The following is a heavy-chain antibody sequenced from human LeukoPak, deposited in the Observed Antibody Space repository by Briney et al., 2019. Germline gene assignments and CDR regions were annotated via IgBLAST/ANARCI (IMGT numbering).Heavy chain of an antibody. CDR1: GGSISSGSYY. D-gene: IGHD1-26*01. CDR3: ARGHARQKQGDDRWELLLLDFDY. V-gene: IGHV4-61*02. J-gene: IGHJ4*02. CDR2: IYTSGST. Sequence: PSETLSLTCTVSGGSISSGSYYWSWIRQPAGKGLEWIGRIYTSGSTNYNPSLKSRVTISVDTSKNQFSLKLSSVTTADTAVYYCARGHARQKQGDDRWELLLLDFDYWGQGTLVTVSS.